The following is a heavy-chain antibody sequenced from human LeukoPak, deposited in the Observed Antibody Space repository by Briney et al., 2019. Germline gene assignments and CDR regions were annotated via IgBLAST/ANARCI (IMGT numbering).Heavy chain of an antibody. V-gene: IGHV4-61*01. Sequence: PSETLSLTCTVSGGSISSGSYYWSWIRQPPGKGLEWIGYIYYSGSTNYNPSLKSRVTISVDTSKNQFSLKLSSVTAADTAVYYCARATRGGFRTRWFDYWGQGTLVTVSS. CDR3: ARATRGGFRTRWFDY. D-gene: IGHD5-12*01. CDR2: IYYSGST. J-gene: IGHJ4*02. CDR1: GGSISSGSYY.